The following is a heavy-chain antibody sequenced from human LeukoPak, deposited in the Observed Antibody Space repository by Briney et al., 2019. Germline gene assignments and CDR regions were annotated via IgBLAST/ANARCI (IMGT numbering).Heavy chain of an antibody. CDR3: AREESGGYFDY. Sequence: EASVEVSCKASGYTFTSYYMHWVRQAPGQGLEWMGLINPTGTGTNYAQKFRGRVTLTRDTSTTTVYMELSSLRSEDTAVYYCAREESGGYFDYWGQGTPVTVSS. D-gene: IGHD2-8*02. CDR1: GYTFTSYY. J-gene: IGHJ4*02. CDR2: INPTGTGT. V-gene: IGHV1-46*01.